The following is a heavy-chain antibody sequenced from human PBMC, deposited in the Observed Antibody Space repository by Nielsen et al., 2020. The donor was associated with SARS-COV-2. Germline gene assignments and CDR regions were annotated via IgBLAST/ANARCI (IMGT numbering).Heavy chain of an antibody. CDR1: GYSFTSYW. J-gene: IGHJ4*02. V-gene: IGHV5-51*01. Sequence: GESLKISCKGSGYSFTSYWIGWVRQMPGKGLEWMGIIYAGDSDTRYSPSFQGQVTISVDKSINTAYLQWSSLKASDTAIYYCARGPSMVRGVKVGYYFDYWGQGTLVTVSS. CDR3: ARGPSMVRGVKVGYYFDY. D-gene: IGHD3-10*01. CDR2: IYAGDSDT.